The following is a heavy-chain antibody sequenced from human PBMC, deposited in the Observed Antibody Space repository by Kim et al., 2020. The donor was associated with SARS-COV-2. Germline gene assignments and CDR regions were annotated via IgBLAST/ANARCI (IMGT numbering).Heavy chain of an antibody. D-gene: IGHD6-6*01. Sequence: GGSLRLSCVVSGLTLSDYWMSWVRQAPGKGLEWVANIKQDGSEKYYVDSVKGRFTFSRDNAKNSLYLQMNSLRAEDSAVYYCVRSSRGSSSDYWGQGALVTVSS. CDR1: GLTLSDYW. V-gene: IGHV3-7*03. CDR3: VRSSRGSSSDY. CDR2: IKQDGSEK. J-gene: IGHJ4*02.